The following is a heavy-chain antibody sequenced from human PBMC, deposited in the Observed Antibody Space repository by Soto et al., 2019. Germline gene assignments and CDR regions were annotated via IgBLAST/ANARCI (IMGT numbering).Heavy chain of an antibody. D-gene: IGHD6-6*01. CDR1: GGSISSVGHY. CDR2: IYYSGST. V-gene: IGHV4-31*03. CDR3: ARESGGYDSSTRYGLDV. Sequence: SETLSLTCSVSGGSISSVGHYWTWIRQQPGKGLEWIGYIYYSGSTDYNPSLKSRVTISVDRSKNQFSLNLSSVTAADMAIYYCARESGGYDSSTRYGLDVWGQGTTVTVSS. J-gene: IGHJ6*02.